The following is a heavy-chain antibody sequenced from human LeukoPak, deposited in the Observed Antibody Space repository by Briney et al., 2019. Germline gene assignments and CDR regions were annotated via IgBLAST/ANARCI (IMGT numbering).Heavy chain of an antibody. V-gene: IGHV3-48*01. J-gene: IGHJ4*02. CDR3: ARDFLWFGELTDYYFDY. CDR2: ISSSSSTI. Sequence: GGSLRLSCAASGFTFSSYSMTWVRQAPGKGLEWVSYISSSSSTIYYADSVKGRFTISRDNAKNSLYLQMNSLRAEDTAVYYCARDFLWFGELTDYYFDYWGQGTLVTVSS. D-gene: IGHD3-10*01. CDR1: GFTFSSYS.